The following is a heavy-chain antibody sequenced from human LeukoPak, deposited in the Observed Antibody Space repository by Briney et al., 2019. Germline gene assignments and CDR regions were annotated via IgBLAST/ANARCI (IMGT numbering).Heavy chain of an antibody. Sequence: GGSLRLSCAASGFTFSSYSMNWVRQAPGKGLEWVSSISSSSSYIYYADSVKGRFTISRDNAKDALYLQMNSLRAEETAVSYCARATDYYYYGMDVWGQGTTVTVSS. CDR2: ISSSSSYI. CDR3: ARATDYYYYGMDV. CDR1: GFTFSSYS. J-gene: IGHJ6*02. V-gene: IGHV3-21*01.